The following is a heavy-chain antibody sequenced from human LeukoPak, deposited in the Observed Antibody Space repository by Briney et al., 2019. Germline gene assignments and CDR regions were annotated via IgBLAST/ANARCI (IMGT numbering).Heavy chain of an antibody. J-gene: IGHJ6*02. CDR2: IYYSGST. CDR3: ARTSRHYYGSGSNLTPWPAGMDV. CDR1: GGSMSGFF. V-gene: IGHV4-59*01. Sequence: SETLSLTCSVSGGSMSGFFWTWIRQPPGEELEWVGSIYYSGSTTKYNPSLKSRVTISVDTSKSQFSLKLSSATAADTAVYYCARTSRHYYGSGSNLTPWPAGMDVWGQGTTVTVSS. D-gene: IGHD3-10*01.